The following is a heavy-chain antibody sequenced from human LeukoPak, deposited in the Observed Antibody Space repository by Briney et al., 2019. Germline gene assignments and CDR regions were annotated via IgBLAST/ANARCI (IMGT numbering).Heavy chain of an antibody. J-gene: IGHJ4*02. CDR3: ASLGAYYYDSSGYYYADFDY. CDR2: INPNSGGT. V-gene: IGHV1-2*06. CDR1: GYTFTGHY. Sequence: GASVKVSCKASGYTFTGHYMHWVRQAPGQGLEWMGRINPNSGGTNYAQKFQGRVTMTRDTSISTAYMELSRLRSDDTAVYYCASLGAYYYDSSGYYYADFDYWGQGTLVTVSS. D-gene: IGHD3-22*01.